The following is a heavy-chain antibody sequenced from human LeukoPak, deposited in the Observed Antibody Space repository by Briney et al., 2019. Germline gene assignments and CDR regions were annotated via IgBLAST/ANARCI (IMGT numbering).Heavy chain of an antibody. CDR3: ARDLISGHYTFDY. V-gene: IGHV3-48*02. D-gene: IGHD1-26*01. J-gene: IGHJ4*02. Sequence: GGSLRLSCAASGYPFSSFSMNWVRQAPGKGLEWVSYISSTSSTIYYADSVQGRFTVSRDNDKNSLYLQMNSLRDDDTAVYYCARDLISGHYTFDYWGQGTLVTVSS. CDR1: GYPFSSFS. CDR2: ISSTSSTI.